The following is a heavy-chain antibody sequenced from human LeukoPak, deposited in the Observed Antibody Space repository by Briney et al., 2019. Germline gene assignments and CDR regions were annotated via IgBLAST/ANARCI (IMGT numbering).Heavy chain of an antibody. CDR3: ARLSRSGGSCSCLFHY. CDR1: GGSITSNSYY. V-gene: IGHV4-39*01. J-gene: IGHJ4*01. D-gene: IGHD2-15*01. Sequence: SETLSLTCTVSGGSITSNSYYWAWIRQPPGKGLEWLGSIYYSGTTYYNPSLARRVTISVDTSKNQFSLKLNSVTASDTAVYYCARLSRSGGSCSCLFHYWGHGTLVTVSS. CDR2: IYYSGTT.